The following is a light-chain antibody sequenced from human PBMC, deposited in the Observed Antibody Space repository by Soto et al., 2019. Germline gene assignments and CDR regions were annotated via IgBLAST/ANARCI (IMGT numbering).Light chain of an antibody. CDR1: QSVGSSY. CDR3: QQYGGSPGT. Sequence: ESVLTQSPGTLSLSRGERATLSCRASQSVGSSYLAWYQQKPGQAPRLLIFGASSRAAGIPDRFSGSGSGTDFTLTISRLAPEDFAVYSCQQYGGSPGTFGQGNKVEIQ. J-gene: IGKJ1*01. CDR2: GAS. V-gene: IGKV3-20*01.